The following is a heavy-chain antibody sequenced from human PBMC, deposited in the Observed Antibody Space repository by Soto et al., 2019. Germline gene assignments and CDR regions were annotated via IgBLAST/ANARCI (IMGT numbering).Heavy chain of an antibody. V-gene: IGHV1-69*06. D-gene: IGHD2-2*02. CDR3: ASPSGYCSSTSCYRSNYYYRMDV. CDR2: IIPIFGTA. J-gene: IGHJ6*02. CDR1: GGTFSSYA. Sequence: QVQLVQSGAEVKKPGSSVKVSCKASGGTFSSYAISWVRQAPGQGLEWMGGIIPIFGTANYAQKFQGRITITADKSTSTAYMELSSLRSEDRAVYYCASPSGYCSSTSCYRSNYYYRMDVWGQGTTVTVSS.